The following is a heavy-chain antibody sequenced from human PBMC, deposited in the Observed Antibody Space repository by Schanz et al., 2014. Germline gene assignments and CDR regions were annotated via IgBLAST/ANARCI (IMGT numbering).Heavy chain of an antibody. J-gene: IGHJ3*02. CDR3: TRGGYSYALSAFDI. CDR2: ITAYNGDT. V-gene: IGHV1-18*04. CDR1: GYTFTGYY. D-gene: IGHD5-18*01. Sequence: QVQLVQSGDEVKKPGASVKVSCKASGYTFTGYYMHWVRQAPGQGLEWMGWITAYNGDTNYALKLQGRVTMTTDTSTGTAYMELRSLRSDDTALYYCTRGGYSYALSAFDIWGQGTMVTVSS.